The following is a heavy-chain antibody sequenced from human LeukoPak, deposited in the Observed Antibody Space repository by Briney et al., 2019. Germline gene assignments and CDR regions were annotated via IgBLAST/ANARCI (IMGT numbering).Heavy chain of an antibody. CDR2: ISSSSSYI. CDR1: GFTFSSYS. Sequence: PGGSLRLSCAASGFTFSSYSMNGVRQAPGKGLEWVSSISSSSSYIYYADSVKGRFTIARDNAKNSLYLQMNCLRAEDTAVYYCARDRGGGAILYYFDYWGQGTLVTVSS. V-gene: IGHV3-21*01. D-gene: IGHD3-10*01. CDR3: ARDRGGGAILYYFDY. J-gene: IGHJ4*02.